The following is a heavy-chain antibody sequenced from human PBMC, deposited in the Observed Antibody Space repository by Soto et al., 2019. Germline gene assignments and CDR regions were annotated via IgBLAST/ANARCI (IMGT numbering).Heavy chain of an antibody. CDR2: IIPIFGTA. CDR1: GGTFSSYA. V-gene: IGHV1-69*12. CDR3: AREKRATMTSRRFACDI. J-gene: IGHJ3*02. D-gene: IGHD5-12*01. Sequence: QVQLVKSGAEVEKTGSSVKVSCKASGGTFSSYAISWVRQAPGQGLEWMGGIIPIFGTANYAQKFQGRVTITADESTSTAYMELSSLRSEDTAVYYCAREKRATMTSRRFACDIWGQGTIVTVSS.